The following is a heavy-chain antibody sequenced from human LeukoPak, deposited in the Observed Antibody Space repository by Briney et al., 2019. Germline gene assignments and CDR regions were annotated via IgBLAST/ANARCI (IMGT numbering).Heavy chain of an antibody. D-gene: IGHD5-18*01. Sequence: PGGSLRLSCAASGFTFSTYWMHWVRQAPGKGLVWVSRIHSDGRSTSYADSVNCRFTISRDNAKNTLYLQMNSLRAEDTAVYYCARDLPGNTAIDYWGQGTLVTVSS. CDR1: GFTFSTYW. J-gene: IGHJ4*02. CDR2: IHSDGRST. V-gene: IGHV3-74*01. CDR3: ARDLPGNTAIDY.